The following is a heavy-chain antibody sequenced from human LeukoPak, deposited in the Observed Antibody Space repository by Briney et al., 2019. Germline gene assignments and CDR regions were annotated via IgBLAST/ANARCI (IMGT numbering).Heavy chain of an antibody. D-gene: IGHD3-9*01. CDR2: ISYDGSNK. Sequence: HPGGSLRLSCAASGFTFSSYGMHWVRQAPGKGLEWVAVISYDGSNKYYADSVKGRFTISRDNSKNTLYLQMNSLRAEDTAVYYCAKEGPGVRYFDWSAFDYWGQGTLVTVSS. J-gene: IGHJ4*02. CDR1: GFTFSSYG. V-gene: IGHV3-30*18. CDR3: AKEGPGVRYFDWSAFDY.